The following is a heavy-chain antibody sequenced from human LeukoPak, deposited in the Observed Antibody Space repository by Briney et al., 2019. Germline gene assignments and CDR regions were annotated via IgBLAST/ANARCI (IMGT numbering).Heavy chain of an antibody. J-gene: IGHJ4*02. CDR3: AKDRLPVGVLFDF. D-gene: IGHD1-26*01. V-gene: IGHV3-9*01. Sequence: GGSLRLSCAASGFIFDDYAMHWVRQAPGKGLEWVSRISWNSGSIGYADSVMGRFTIPRDNAKNSLYLQMNSLRGEDTALYYCAKDRLPVGVLFDFWGQGTLVTVSS. CDR2: ISWNSGSI. CDR1: GFIFDDYA.